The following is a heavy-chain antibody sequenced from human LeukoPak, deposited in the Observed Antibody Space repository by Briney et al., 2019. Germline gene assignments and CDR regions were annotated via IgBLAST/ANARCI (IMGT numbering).Heavy chain of an antibody. D-gene: IGHD1-26*01. CDR3: ARVGGSSYLDASDI. CDR1: GGSISSYY. J-gene: IGHJ3*02. CDR2: IYSSGSP. V-gene: IGHV4-4*07. Sequence: SETLSLTCTVSGGSISSYYWIWVRQPAGKGLEWIGRIYSSGSPNYSPSLKSRVSMSLDASKNQFSLKVNSVTAADTAVYYCARVGGSSYLDASDIWGPGTMVTVSS.